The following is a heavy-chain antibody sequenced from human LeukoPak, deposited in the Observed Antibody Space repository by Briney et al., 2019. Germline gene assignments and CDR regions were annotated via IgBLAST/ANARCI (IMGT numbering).Heavy chain of an antibody. V-gene: IGHV4-39*07. CDR2: IYYSGST. CDR1: GGSISSSSYY. Sequence: PSETLSLTCTVSGGSISSSSYYWGWIRQPPGKGLEWIGSIYYSGSTYYNPSLKSRVTISVDTSKNQFSLKLSSVTAADTAVYYCARLGGSYTNAFDIWGQGTMVTVSS. J-gene: IGHJ3*02. D-gene: IGHD1-26*01. CDR3: ARLGGSYTNAFDI.